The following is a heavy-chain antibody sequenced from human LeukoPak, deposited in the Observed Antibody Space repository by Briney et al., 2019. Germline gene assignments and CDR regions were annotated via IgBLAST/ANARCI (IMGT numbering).Heavy chain of an antibody. CDR2: VNPNSGNT. V-gene: IGHV1-8*03. CDR3: ARGVWVTAFYSYYDMDV. Sequence: ASVKVSCKASGYTFTNYDINWVRQATGQGLEWMGWVNPNSGNTGYAQKFQGRVTITKNTSISTAYMELSSLRSEDTAVYYCARGVWVTAFYSYYDMDVWGTGTTVTVSS. CDR1: GYTFTNYD. D-gene: IGHD2-21*02. J-gene: IGHJ6*03.